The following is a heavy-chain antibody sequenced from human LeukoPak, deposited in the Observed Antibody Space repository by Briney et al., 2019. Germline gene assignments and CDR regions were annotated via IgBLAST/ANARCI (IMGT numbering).Heavy chain of an antibody. CDR3: TRDGCSGWCHDY. Sequence: GGSLRLSCAASGFTFSTEWMGWVRQAPGKGLEWVATMKEEGGNIYYVDSVRGRFTISRDNAKNSLLLQMNSLRADDTAVYYCTRDGCSGWCHDYWGQGTLVTVSS. D-gene: IGHD6-19*01. CDR2: MKEEGGNI. V-gene: IGHV3-7*01. J-gene: IGHJ4*02. CDR1: GFTFSTEW.